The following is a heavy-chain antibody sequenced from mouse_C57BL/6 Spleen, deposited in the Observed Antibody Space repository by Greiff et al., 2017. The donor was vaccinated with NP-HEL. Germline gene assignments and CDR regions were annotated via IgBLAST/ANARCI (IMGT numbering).Heavy chain of an antibody. J-gene: IGHJ4*01. V-gene: IGHV5-9*04. D-gene: IGHD1-1*01. CDR2: ISGGGGNT. CDR1: GFTFSSYT. Sequence: EVKLMESGGGLVKPGGSLKLSCAASGFTFSSYTMSWVRQTPEKRLEWVATISGGGGNTYYPDSVKGRFTISRDNAKNNLYLQMSHLKSEDTAMYYCARDQRTTVVAGDYWGQGTSVTVSS. CDR3: ARDQRTTVVAGDY.